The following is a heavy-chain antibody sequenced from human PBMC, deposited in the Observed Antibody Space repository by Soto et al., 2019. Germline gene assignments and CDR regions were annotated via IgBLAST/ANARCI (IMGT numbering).Heavy chain of an antibody. CDR1: GFTFSSYG. J-gene: IGHJ5*02. CDR3: AKETHYDSSGLPNWFDP. V-gene: IGHV3-30*18. D-gene: IGHD3-22*01. Sequence: QVQLVESGGGVVQPGRSLRLSCAASGFTFSSYGMHWVRQAPGKGLEWVAVISYDGSNKYYADSVKGRFTISRDNSKNTLYLQMNSLRAEDTAVYYCAKETHYDSSGLPNWFDPWGQGTLVTVSS. CDR2: ISYDGSNK.